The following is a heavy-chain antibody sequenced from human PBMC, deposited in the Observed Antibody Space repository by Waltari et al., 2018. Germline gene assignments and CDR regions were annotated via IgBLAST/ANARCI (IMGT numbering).Heavy chain of an antibody. CDR2: INHSGST. V-gene: IGHV4-34*01. CDR3: ARYNLGQWLVVRDAFDI. D-gene: IGHD6-19*01. J-gene: IGHJ3*02. CDR1: GGSFSGYY. Sequence: QVQLQQWGAGLLKPSETLSLTCAVYGGSFSGYYWSWIRQRPGKGLEWIGEINHSGSTNYNPSLKSRVTISVDTSKNQFSLKLSSVTAADTAVYYCARYNLGQWLVVRDAFDIWGQGTMVTVSS.